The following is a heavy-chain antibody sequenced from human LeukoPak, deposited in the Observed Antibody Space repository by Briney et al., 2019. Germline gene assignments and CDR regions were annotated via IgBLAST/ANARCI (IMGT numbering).Heavy chain of an antibody. CDR3: ARAQWTAFDYYYYMDV. CDR2: INSDGSST. D-gene: IGHD3/OR15-3a*01. Sequence: GSLRLSCAASGFTFGSYWMHWVRQAPGKGLVWVSRINSDGSSTTYADSVKGRFTISRDNAKNTLYLQMNSLRAEDTAIYYCARAQWTAFDYYYYMDVWGKGTTVTVSS. J-gene: IGHJ6*03. V-gene: IGHV3-74*01. CDR1: GFTFGSYW.